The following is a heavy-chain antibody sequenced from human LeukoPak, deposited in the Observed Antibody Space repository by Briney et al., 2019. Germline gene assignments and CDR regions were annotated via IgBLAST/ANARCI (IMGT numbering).Heavy chain of an antibody. CDR3: VRDVDY. Sequence: GESLKISCKGSGYSFPCYWIGWVRQMPGKGLEWMGIIFPGDSDTRYSPSFQGQVTISADKSISTAYLQWSSLRASDTAMYYRVRDVDYWGQGTLVTVSS. J-gene: IGHJ4*02. CDR1: GYSFPCYW. V-gene: IGHV5-51*01. CDR2: IFPGDSDT.